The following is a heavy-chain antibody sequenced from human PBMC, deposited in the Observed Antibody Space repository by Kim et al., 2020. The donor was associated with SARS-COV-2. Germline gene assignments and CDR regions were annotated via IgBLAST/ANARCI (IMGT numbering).Heavy chain of an antibody. CDR1: Y. CDR2: FSYSGTT. CDR3: ARQAPRLLWFGALGAFDY. J-gene: IGHJ4*02. Sequence: YGGWIRQSTGKSLGWIGSFSYSGTTYYPPNLKSRVTITVDTSNSHLSLTMRSATAADTALYYCARQAPRLLWFGALGAFDYWGQGTLVAVSS. D-gene: IGHD3-10*01. V-gene: IGHV4-39*01.